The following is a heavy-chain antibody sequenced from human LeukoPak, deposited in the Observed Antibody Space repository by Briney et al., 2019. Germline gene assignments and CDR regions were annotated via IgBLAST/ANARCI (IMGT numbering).Heavy chain of an antibody. CDR3: ARDLAVTIFYYYYGMDV. Sequence: SVKVSCKASGGTFSSYAISWVRQAPGQGLEWMGRIIPILGIANYAQKFQGRVMITADKSTSTAYMELSSLRSEDTAVYYCARDLAVTIFYYYYGMDVWGQGTTVTVSS. V-gene: IGHV1-69*04. J-gene: IGHJ6*02. D-gene: IGHD4-17*01. CDR2: IIPILGIA. CDR1: GGTFSSYA.